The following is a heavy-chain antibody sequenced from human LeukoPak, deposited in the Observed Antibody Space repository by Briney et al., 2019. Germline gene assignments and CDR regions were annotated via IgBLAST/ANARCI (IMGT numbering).Heavy chain of an antibody. CDR1: GFTFSYYG. D-gene: IGHD6-13*01. Sequence: PGGSLRLSCAASGFTFSYYGMNWVRQAPGKGLEWVSGISGSGGSTYYADSVKGRFTISRDNSKNTLYLQMNSLRAEDTAEYYCARDRAGDISSRIRVDYWGQGTLVTVSS. CDR2: ISGSGGST. V-gene: IGHV3-23*01. CDR3: ARDRAGDISSRIRVDY. J-gene: IGHJ4*02.